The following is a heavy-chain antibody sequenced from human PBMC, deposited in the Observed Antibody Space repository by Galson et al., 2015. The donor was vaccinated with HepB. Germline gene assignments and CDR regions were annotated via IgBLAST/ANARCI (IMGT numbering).Heavy chain of an antibody. V-gene: IGHV3-49*03. J-gene: IGHJ2*01. CDR1: AFTFGDYA. CDR3: TRGMPEVGSASTDCHLDL. D-gene: IGHD1-26*01. CDR2: IRSRLYGGAT. Sequence: SLRLSCAASAFTFGDYAVNWFRQAPGNRLEWVGFIRSRLYGGATEYAASGQGRFTISRDESKGVAYLHMNTLTSEDTAMYYRTRGMPEVGSASTDCHLDLWGRGTLVTVSS.